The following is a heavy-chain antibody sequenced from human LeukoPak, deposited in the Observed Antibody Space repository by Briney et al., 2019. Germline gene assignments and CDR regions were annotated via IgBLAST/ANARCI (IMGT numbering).Heavy chain of an antibody. J-gene: IGHJ6*03. CDR3: ARVGGSYKEDYYYYYMDV. V-gene: IGHV3-21*01. Sequence: GGSLRLSCAASGFTFSSYSMNWVRQAPGKGLEWVSSISSTSSYIYYADSVKGRFTISRDNAKNSLYLQMNSLRAEDTAVYYCARVGGSYKEDYYYYYMDVWGKGTTVTVSS. CDR1: GFTFSSYS. CDR2: ISSTSSYI. D-gene: IGHD1-26*01.